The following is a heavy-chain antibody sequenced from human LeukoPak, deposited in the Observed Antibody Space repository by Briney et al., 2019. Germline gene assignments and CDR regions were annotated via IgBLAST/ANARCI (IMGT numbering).Heavy chain of an antibody. CDR2: INPNSGGT. Sequence: ASVKVSCKASGYTFTGYYMHWVRQAPGQGLEWMGWINPNSGGTNYAQKFQGRVTMTRDTFISTAYMELSRLRSDDTAVYYCARDLEILTVSWFDPWGQGTLVTVSS. CDR3: ARDLEILTVSWFDP. D-gene: IGHD3-9*01. CDR1: GYTFTGYY. V-gene: IGHV1-2*02. J-gene: IGHJ5*02.